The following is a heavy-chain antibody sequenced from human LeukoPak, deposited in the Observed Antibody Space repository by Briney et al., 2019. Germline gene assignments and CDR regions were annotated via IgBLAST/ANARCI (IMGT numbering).Heavy chain of an antibody. CDR1: GGSISSSSYY. Sequence: PSETLSLTCTVSGGSISSSSYYWGWIRQPPGKGLEWIGSIYYSGSTYYNPSLKSRVTISVDTSKNQFSLKLSSVTAADTAVYYCARDWCSSTSCRTFDYWGQGTLVTVSS. CDR2: IYYSGST. V-gene: IGHV4-39*07. J-gene: IGHJ4*02. CDR3: ARDWCSSTSCRTFDY. D-gene: IGHD2-2*01.